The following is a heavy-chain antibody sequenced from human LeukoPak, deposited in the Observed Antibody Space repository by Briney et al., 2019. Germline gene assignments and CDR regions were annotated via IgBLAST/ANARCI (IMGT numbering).Heavy chain of an antibody. CDR3: ARGKPYYYDSSGYYYFDY. J-gene: IGHJ4*02. V-gene: IGHV4-61*01. CDR1: GGSISSGSYY. D-gene: IGHD3-22*01. CDR2: IYYSGST. Sequence: SQTLSLTCTVSGGSISSGSYYWSWLRQPPGKGLEWVGYIYYSGSTNYNPSLKSRVTISVDTSKNQFSLKLSSVTAADTAVYYCARGKPYYYDSSGYYYFDYWGQGTLVTVSS.